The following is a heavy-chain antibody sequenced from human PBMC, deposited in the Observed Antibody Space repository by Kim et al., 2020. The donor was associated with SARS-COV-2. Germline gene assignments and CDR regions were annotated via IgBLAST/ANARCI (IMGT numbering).Heavy chain of an antibody. V-gene: IGHV3-64*01. CDR3: ARVGARERKILTGYALDY. CDR1: GFTFSSYA. J-gene: IGHJ4*02. Sequence: GGSLRLSCAASGFTFSSYAMHWVRQAPGKGLEYVSAISSNGGSTYYANSVKGRFTISRDNSKNTLCLQMGSLRAEDMAVYYCARVGARERKILTGYALDYWGQGTLVTVSS. CDR2: ISSNGGST. D-gene: IGHD3-9*01.